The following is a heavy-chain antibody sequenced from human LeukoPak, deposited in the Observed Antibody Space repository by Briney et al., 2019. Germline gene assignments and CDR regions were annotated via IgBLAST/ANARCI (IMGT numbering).Heavy chain of an antibody. CDR3: ARPDGDYYYGSGSYFHY. CDR1: EFTFSSYE. Sequence: GGSLRLSCAASEFTFSSYEMNWVRQAPGKGLEWVSYISSSGTTIYYADSVKGRFTISRDNAKNSLYLQMSSLRAEDTAVYYCARPDGDYYYGSGSYFHYWGQGTLVTVSS. CDR2: ISSSGTTI. D-gene: IGHD3-10*01. J-gene: IGHJ4*02. V-gene: IGHV3-48*03.